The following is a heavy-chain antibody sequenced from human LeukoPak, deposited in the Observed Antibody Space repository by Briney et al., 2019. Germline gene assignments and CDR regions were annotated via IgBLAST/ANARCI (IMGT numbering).Heavy chain of an antibody. V-gene: IGHV1-18*01. CDR2: ISTYNGNT. Sequence: ASVKVSCKASGYIFTNYDISWVRQAPGQGLEWMGWISTYNGNTNYAQKLQDRVTMTTDTSTSTAYMELRSLRTGDTAVYYCARGWEFDYWGQGTLVTVSS. D-gene: IGHD1-26*01. J-gene: IGHJ4*02. CDR3: ARGWEFDY. CDR1: GYIFTNYD.